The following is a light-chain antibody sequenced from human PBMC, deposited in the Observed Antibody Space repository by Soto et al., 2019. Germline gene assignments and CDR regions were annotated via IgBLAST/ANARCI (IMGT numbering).Light chain of an antibody. CDR2: WAS. V-gene: IGKV4-1*01. CDR1: QSVLYNSNNKNY. J-gene: IGKJ1*01. Sequence: DIVMTQSPDSLPVSLGERATLNCKSSQSVLYNSNNKNYLAWYQQKPGQPPTLLIYWASTREFGVPDRFSGSGSGTDFTLNISSLQAEDVAVYYCQQYYTSPWTFGQGTKVEIK. CDR3: QQYYTSPWT.